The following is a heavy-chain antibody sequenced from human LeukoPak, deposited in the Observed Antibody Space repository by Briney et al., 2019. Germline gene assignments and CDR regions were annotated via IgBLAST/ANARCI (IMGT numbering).Heavy chain of an antibody. CDR3: ARDWQPTYYYDSSGYRPFDY. CDR2: INPDSGGT. V-gene: IGHV1-2*02. D-gene: IGHD3-22*01. J-gene: IGHJ4*02. Sequence: ASVKVSCKASGYTFTGYYLHWVRQAPGQGLEWMGWINPDSGGTNYAQKFQGRVTITRDTSISTAYLDLSRLRSDDTAVYYCARDWQPTYYYDSSGYRPFDYWGQGTLVTVSS. CDR1: GYTFTGYY.